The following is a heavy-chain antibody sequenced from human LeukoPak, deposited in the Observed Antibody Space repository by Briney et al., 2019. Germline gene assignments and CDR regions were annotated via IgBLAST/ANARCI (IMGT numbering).Heavy chain of an antibody. Sequence: VASVKVSCKASGGTFSSYAISWVRQAPGQGLEWMGGIIPIFGTANYAQKFQGRVTITTDESTSTAYMELSSLRSEDTAVYYCARGAFCSSTSLVCNRDVWGKGTTVTVSS. D-gene: IGHD2-2*01. J-gene: IGHJ6*03. CDR3: ARGAFCSSTSLVCNRDV. CDR2: IIPIFGTA. CDR1: GGTFSSYA. V-gene: IGHV1-69*05.